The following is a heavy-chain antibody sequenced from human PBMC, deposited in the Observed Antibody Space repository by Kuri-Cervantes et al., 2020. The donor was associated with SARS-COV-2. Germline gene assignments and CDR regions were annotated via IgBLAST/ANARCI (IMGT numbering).Heavy chain of an antibody. Sequence: SVKVSCKASEGTFFSYAISWVRQAPGQGLEWMGGIAPIFGKTDYAQKFQGRVTITADKSTSTAYMELSSLRSEDTAVYYCARDSLAEWLGDAFDIWGQGTMVTVSS. CDR3: ARDSLAEWLGDAFDI. D-gene: IGHD3-3*01. J-gene: IGHJ3*02. V-gene: IGHV1-69*06. CDR1: EGTFFSYA. CDR2: IAPIFGKT.